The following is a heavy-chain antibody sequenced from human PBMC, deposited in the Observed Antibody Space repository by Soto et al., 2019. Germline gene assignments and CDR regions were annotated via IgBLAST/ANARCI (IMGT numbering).Heavy chain of an antibody. CDR2: INWNSVNI. D-gene: IGHD2-15*01. Sequence: GGSLRLSCAASGFTFDDYAMHWVRHAPGKGLEWVSGINWNSVNIVYADSVKGRFTTSRDNAKNSLYLQINSLRVEDTALYYCAKGFCSGGSCYRRMGNDAFDIWGQGTMVTVSS. CDR3: AKGFCSGGSCYRRMGNDAFDI. V-gene: IGHV3-9*01. J-gene: IGHJ3*02. CDR1: GFTFDDYA.